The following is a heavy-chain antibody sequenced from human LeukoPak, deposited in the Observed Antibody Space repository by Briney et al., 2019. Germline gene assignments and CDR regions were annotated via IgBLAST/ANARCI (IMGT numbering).Heavy chain of an antibody. V-gene: IGHV3-48*02. J-gene: IGHJ4*02. Sequence: GGSLRLSCAASGLTFSSYSMNWVRQAPGKGLEWISYISSGGGGTYYADSVKGRFTISRDNAKNSLFLQMNSLRDEDTSVYYCARAVTVVTRGGLVFDYWGQGTLVTVSS. CDR2: ISSGGGGT. D-gene: IGHD2-21*02. CDR1: GLTFSSYS. CDR3: ARAVTVVTRGGLVFDY.